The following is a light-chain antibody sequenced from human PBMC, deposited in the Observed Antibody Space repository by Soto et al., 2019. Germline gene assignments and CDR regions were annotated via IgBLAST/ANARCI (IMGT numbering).Light chain of an antibody. J-gene: IGLJ2*01. CDR1: SSDVGGYNY. V-gene: IGLV2-14*01. CDR2: DVS. CDR3: SSYTSSCTRG. Sequence: QSALTQPASVSVSPGQSITISCTGTSSDVGGYNYVSWYQQHPGKAPKLMIYDVSNRPSGVSNRFSGSKSGNTASLTISGRQAEDEADYYCSSYTSSCTRGFGGGTKRTVL.